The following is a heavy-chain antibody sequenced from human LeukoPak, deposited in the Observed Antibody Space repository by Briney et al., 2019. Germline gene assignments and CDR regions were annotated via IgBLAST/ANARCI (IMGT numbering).Heavy chain of an antibody. V-gene: IGHV4-30-2*01. D-gene: IGHD4-11*01. CDR1: GGSISSGGYY. CDR2: IYHSGST. CDR3: ARGIVGDDYSNWFDP. J-gene: IGHJ5*02. Sequence: PSQTLSLTCTVSGGSISSGGYYWSWIRQPPGKGLEWIGYIYHSGSTYYNPSLKSRVTISVVRSKNQFSLKLSSVTAADTAVYYCARGIVGDDYSNWFDPWGQGTLVTVSS.